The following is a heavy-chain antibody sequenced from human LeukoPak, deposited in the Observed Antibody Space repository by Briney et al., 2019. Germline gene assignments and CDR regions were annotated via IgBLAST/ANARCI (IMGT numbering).Heavy chain of an antibody. J-gene: IGHJ6*02. CDR3: AAGGYCSGGSCYQYYYYYGMDV. D-gene: IGHD2-15*01. CDR2: FDPEDGET. CDR1: GYTLTELS. V-gene: IGHV1-24*01. Sequence: ASVKVSCKISGYTLTELSMHWVRQAPGKGLEWMGGFDPEDGETIYAQKFQGRVTMTEDTSTDTAYMELSSLRSEDTAVYYCAAGGYCSGGSCYQYYYYYGMDVWGQGTTVTVSS.